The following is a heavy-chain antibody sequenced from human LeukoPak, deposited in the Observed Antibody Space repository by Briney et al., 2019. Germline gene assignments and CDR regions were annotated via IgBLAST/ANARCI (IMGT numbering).Heavy chain of an antibody. D-gene: IGHD5/OR15-5a*01. CDR2: IYHSGST. J-gene: IGHJ4*02. CDR3: ARQTPTGEYSLYRARFDY. V-gene: IGHV4-38-2*01. CDR1: GYSVSSGYY. Sequence: PSETLSLTCAVPGYSVSSGYYWGWIRQPPGQGLECIGSIYHSGSTYYNPSLKSRVTISADTSKNQFSLKLTSVTAADTAVYYCARQTPTGEYSLYRARFDYWGQGTLVTVSS.